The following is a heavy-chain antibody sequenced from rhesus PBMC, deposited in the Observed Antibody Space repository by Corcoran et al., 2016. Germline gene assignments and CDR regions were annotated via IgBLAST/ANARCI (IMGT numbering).Heavy chain of an antibody. CDR1: CVSISSSY. D-gene: IGHD2-2*01. J-gene: IGHJ4*01. CDR3: ARGGYNYCDY. V-gene: IGHV4-169*01. CDR2: IYGSGSST. Sequence: QLQLQESGPGLVKPSETLSVTCAVSCVSISSSYWSWIRQAPGKGLEWIGYIYGSGSSTNYNPPLKRRFTLAVDTAKNPLYLKLSSVTTADTAVYYCARGGYNYCDYRGQGVLVTVSS.